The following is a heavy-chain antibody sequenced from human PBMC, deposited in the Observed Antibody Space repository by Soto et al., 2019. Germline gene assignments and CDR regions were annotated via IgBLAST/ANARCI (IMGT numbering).Heavy chain of an antibody. CDR3: ARGDSTDCSNGVCSFFYNHDMDV. Sequence: GTSVKFTSKASGYSFTDYHIHWVRQAPGQGLEWLGRINPKSGGTSTAQKFQGWVTMTTDTSISTASMELTRLTSDDTAIYYCARGDSTDCSNGVCSFFYNHDMDVWGQGTTVPVSS. J-gene: IGHJ6*02. CDR2: INPKSGGT. V-gene: IGHV1-2*04. D-gene: IGHD2-8*01. CDR1: GYSFTDYH.